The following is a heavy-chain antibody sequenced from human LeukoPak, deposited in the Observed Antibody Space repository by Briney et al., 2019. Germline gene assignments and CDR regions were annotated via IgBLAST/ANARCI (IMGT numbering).Heavy chain of an antibody. CDR2: IYYSGST. D-gene: IGHD2-2*01. CDR3: ARVWLGYCSSTSCRAIFDY. J-gene: IGHJ4*02. V-gene: IGHV4-31*03. CDR1: GGSISSGGYY. Sequence: SETLSLTCTVSGGSISSGGYYWSWIRQHPGKGLEWIGYIYYSGSTYYNPSLKSRVTISVDTSKNQFSLKLSSVTAADTAVYYCARVWLGYCSSTSCRAIFDYWGQGTLVTVSS.